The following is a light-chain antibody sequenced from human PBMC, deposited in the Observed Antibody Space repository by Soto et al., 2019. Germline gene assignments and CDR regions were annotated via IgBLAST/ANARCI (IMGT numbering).Light chain of an antibody. CDR2: GAS. CDR1: QSVTNSF. Sequence: EIVLTQSPCKLSLSPGERATLSYRASQSVTNSFLAWYQQKPGQAPRLLIYGASTRATGIPARFSGSGSGTDFTLTISSLEPEDFALYYCQQRSNWPITFGQGTKVDIK. J-gene: IGKJ1*01. V-gene: IGKV3D-20*02. CDR3: QQRSNWPIT.